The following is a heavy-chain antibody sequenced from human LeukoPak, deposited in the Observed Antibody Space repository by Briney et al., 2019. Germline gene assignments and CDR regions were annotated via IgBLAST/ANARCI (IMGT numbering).Heavy chain of an antibody. CDR1: GFTFSNDA. J-gene: IGHJ4*02. CDR2: IGGSGGSK. Sequence: GGSLRLSCAASGFTFSNDAVSWVREAPGAGLEWFSAIGGSGGSKYYADSVRGRFTISRDNSKNRLYLQMNSLRAEDTALYYCAKDRGYGSGSYYAYYFDSWGQGTLVTVSS. CDR3: AKDRGYGSGSYYAYYFDS. V-gene: IGHV3-23*01. D-gene: IGHD3-10*01.